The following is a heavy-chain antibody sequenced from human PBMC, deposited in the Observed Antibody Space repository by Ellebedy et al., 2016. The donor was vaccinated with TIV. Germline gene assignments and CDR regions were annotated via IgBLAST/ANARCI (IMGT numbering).Heavy chain of an antibody. V-gene: IGHV3-7*03. CDR2: IKQDGSEK. D-gene: IGHD3-10*01. Sequence: GESLKISCAASGFTFSSYWMSWVRQAPGKGLEWVANIKQDGSEKYYVDSVKGRFTISRDNAKNSLYLQMNSLRAEDTAVYYCARDREVRGVRGGDYYYYGMDVWGQGTTVTVSS. CDR1: GFTFSSYW. CDR3: ARDREVRGVRGGDYYYYGMDV. J-gene: IGHJ6*02.